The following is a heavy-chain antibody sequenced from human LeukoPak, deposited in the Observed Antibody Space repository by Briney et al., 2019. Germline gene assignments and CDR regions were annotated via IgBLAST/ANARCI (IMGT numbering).Heavy chain of an antibody. V-gene: IGHV3-64D*06. Sequence: GSLRLSCSASGFTFSNYAMHWVRQAPGKGLKYVSAISTNGVSTYYADSEKGRFAISRDNSKNSLCLQMSSLRAEDTAVYYCVKGAPYYYDSSGYPTYFDSWGQGTLVTVSS. CDR1: GFTFSNYA. D-gene: IGHD3-22*01. CDR2: ISTNGVST. CDR3: VKGAPYYYDSSGYPTYFDS. J-gene: IGHJ4*02.